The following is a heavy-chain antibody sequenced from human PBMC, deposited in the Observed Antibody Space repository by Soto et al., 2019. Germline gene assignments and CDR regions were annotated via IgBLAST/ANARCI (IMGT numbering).Heavy chain of an antibody. V-gene: IGHV3-15*01. J-gene: IGHJ6*02. CDR1: GFTLNNAG. CDR3: AILTLSIGYYCYVMYF. Sequence: PGGSVRLSCEASGFTLNNAGMSWVRQAPGKGLEWVGRIKRKTDGGTTDYAAPVKGRFAISRDDSKNLLYLQMNSLKTEDTAVYYCAILTLSIGYYCYVMYFCGQGSTVTGS. D-gene: IGHD2-2*02. CDR2: IKRKTDGGTT.